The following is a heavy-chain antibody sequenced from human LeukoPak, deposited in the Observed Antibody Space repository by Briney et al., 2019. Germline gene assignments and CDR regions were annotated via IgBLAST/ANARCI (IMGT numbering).Heavy chain of an antibody. D-gene: IGHD1-26*01. CDR2: INSDGSST. CDR3: ARVLGGSYSRALDY. CDR1: GFTFSSYS. J-gene: IGHJ4*02. V-gene: IGHV3-74*01. Sequence: GGSLRLSCAASGFTFSSYSMNWVRQAPGKGLVWVSRINSDGSSTSYADSVKGRFTISRDNAKNTLYLQMNSLRAEDTAVYYCARVLGGSYSRALDYWGQGTLVTVSS.